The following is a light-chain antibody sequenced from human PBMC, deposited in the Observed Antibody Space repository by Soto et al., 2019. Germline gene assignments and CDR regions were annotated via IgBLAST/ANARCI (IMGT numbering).Light chain of an antibody. CDR3: QQYNSWPPTWT. CDR1: QSVGSN. J-gene: IGKJ1*01. V-gene: IGKV3-15*01. Sequence: ERVMARGRATRCVSAGERVALSCMAIQSVGSNLAWYQQKPGQAPRLLIFGASTRATGVPARISGSGSGTEFTLTISSLQSEDFAVYYCQQYNSWPPTWTFGQGTKVDIK. CDR2: GAS.